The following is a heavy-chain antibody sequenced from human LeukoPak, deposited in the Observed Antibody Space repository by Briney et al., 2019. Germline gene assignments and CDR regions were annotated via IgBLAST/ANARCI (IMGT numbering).Heavy chain of an antibody. Sequence: SETLSLTCTVSGGSISSGDYYWSWIRQPPGKGLEWIGYIYYSGSTYYNPSLKSRVTISVDTSKNQFSLKLSSVTAADTAVYYCARGAYNWNAAFDIWGQGTMVTVSS. D-gene: IGHD1-1*01. CDR2: IYYSGST. CDR3: ARGAYNWNAAFDI. V-gene: IGHV4-30-4*02. CDR1: GGSISSGDYY. J-gene: IGHJ3*02.